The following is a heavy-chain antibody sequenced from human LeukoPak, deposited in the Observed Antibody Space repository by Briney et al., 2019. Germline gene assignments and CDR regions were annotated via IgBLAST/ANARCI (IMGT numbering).Heavy chain of an antibody. CDR3: ARYDFWSGEYYYYYMDV. V-gene: IGHV3-21*01. CDR2: ISSSSSYI. Sequence: GGSLRLSCAASGFTFSSYSMNWVRQAPGKGLEWVSSISSSSSYIYYADSVKGRFTISRDNAKNSLYLQMNSLRAEDTAVYYCARYDFWSGEYYYYYMDVWGKGTKVTVSS. D-gene: IGHD3-3*01. J-gene: IGHJ6*03. CDR1: GFTFSSYS.